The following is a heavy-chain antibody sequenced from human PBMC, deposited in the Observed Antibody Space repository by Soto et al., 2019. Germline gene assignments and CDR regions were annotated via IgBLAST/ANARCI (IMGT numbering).Heavy chain of an antibody. J-gene: IGHJ4*02. D-gene: IGHD3-16*01. V-gene: IGHV4-39*01. CDR2: MFYGVST. CDR3: ARRPARHLGDD. CDR1: GSSINSSGYY. Sequence: SETLSLTCTVSGSSINSSGYYWGWIRQPPGTGLEWIGSMFYGVSTYYNPSLKSRVTVSVDTSKNQFSLTLRSVTAADTAVYYWARRPARHLGDDWGQGTLVTVSS.